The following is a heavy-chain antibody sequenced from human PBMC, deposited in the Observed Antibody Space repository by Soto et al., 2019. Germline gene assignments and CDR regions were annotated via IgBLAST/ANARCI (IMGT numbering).Heavy chain of an antibody. J-gene: IGHJ4*02. CDR3: ATHPPYGPLDH. Sequence: LETLSLTCTVSGGSISSSSSHWGWIRQPPGKGLEWIGNIYYSENTYYNPSLKSRVTISVDTSKNQFSLRLTSVTAADTAVYYCATHPPYGPLDHWGQGTLVTVTS. CDR1: GGSISSSSSH. D-gene: IGHD4-17*01. CDR2: IYYSENT. V-gene: IGHV4-39*01.